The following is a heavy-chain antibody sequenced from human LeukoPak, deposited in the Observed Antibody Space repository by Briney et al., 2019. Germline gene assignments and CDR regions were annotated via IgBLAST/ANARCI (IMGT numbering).Heavy chain of an antibody. V-gene: IGHV3-30*18. CDR2: ISYDGVNK. J-gene: IGHJ4*02. D-gene: IGHD6-13*01. Sequence: GNSLRLSCAASGFTFSSYAMHWVRQAPGKGLEWVAVISYDGVNKYYADSVKGRFTISRDNSRNTLYLQMNSLRAEDTAVYYCAKEGSSNWYPKYYFDYWGQGTLVTVSS. CDR3: AKEGSSNWYPKYYFDY. CDR1: GFTFSSYA.